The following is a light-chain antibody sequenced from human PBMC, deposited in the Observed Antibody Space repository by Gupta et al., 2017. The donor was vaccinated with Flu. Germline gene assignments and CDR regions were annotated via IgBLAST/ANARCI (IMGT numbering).Light chain of an antibody. CDR3: QVWDSSSDHPHWV. Sequence: SYVLTQPPSVSVAPGQTARITCGGNNIGRKSVHWYQQKPGQAPVVVLYDDSDRPSGIPDRFSGSNSGNTATLTISRVEAGDEADYYCQVWDSSSDHPHWVFGGGTKLTVL. J-gene: IGLJ3*02. CDR1: NIGRKS. V-gene: IGLV3-21*02. CDR2: DDS.